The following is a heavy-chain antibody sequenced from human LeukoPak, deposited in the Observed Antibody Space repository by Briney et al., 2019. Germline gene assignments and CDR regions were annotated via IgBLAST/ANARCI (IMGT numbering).Heavy chain of an antibody. D-gene: IGHD4-17*01. CDR1: GFTFSSYS. CDR2: ISGGSTTI. CDR3: ARDYSTVTTFFDY. Sequence: GGSLRLSCAASGFTFSSYSMNWVRQAPGKGLEWVSYISGGSTTIYYADSVKGRFTISRDNAKNSLYLQMNSLRAEDTAVYYCARDYSTVTTFFDYWGQGTLVTVSS. J-gene: IGHJ4*02. V-gene: IGHV3-48*01.